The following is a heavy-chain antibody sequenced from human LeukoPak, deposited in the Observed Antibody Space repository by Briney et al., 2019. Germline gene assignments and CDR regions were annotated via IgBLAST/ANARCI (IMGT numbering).Heavy chain of an antibody. D-gene: IGHD6-19*01. CDR1: GYTFTSYD. J-gene: IGHJ4*02. CDR3: ARAGRAVAAYY. CDR2: MNPNSGNT. Sequence: ASVKASCKASGYTFTSYDINWVRQATGQGLEWMGWMNPNSGNTGYAQEFQGRVTMTRNTSISTAYMELSSLRSEDTAVYYCARAGRAVAAYYWGQGTLVTVSS. V-gene: IGHV1-8*01.